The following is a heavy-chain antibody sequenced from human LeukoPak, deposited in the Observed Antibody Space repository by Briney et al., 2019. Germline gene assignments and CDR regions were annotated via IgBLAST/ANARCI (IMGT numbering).Heavy chain of an antibody. Sequence: PSETLSLTCAVSGYSISSGYYWGWIRQPPGKGLEWIGSIYHSGSTYYNPSLKSRVTISVDTSKNQFSLKLNSVTAADTAVYYCARGPDILTGYFNDAFDILGQGTMVTVSS. D-gene: IGHD3-9*01. J-gene: IGHJ3*02. CDR2: IYHSGST. V-gene: IGHV4-38-2*01. CDR3: ARGPDILTGYFNDAFDI. CDR1: GYSISSGYY.